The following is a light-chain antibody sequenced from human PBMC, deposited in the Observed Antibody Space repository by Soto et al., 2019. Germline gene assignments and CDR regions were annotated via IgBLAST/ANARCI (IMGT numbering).Light chain of an antibody. CDR2: DAS. Sequence: DIQMTQSPSTLSASVGVRVTIACRASQSISSGLAWYQQKSGKAPKLLIYDASILQSGDPSRFSGSGSGTEFTLTISSLQPDDFATYYCQKYNSYGTFGQGTKVEIK. CDR3: QKYNSYGT. V-gene: IGKV1-5*01. CDR1: QSISSG. J-gene: IGKJ1*01.